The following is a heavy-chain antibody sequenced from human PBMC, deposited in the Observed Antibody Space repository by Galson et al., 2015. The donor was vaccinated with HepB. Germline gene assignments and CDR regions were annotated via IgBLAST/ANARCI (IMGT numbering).Heavy chain of an antibody. CDR1: GFTFRSYA. Sequence: SLRLSCAASGFTFRSYAMSWLRQAPGKGLEWVSAISGSGGSTYYAASVKGGFTISSDHSKNTLYLQMNSLRAEDTAVYDCANWVGGSYLFDYWGQGTLVAVSS. CDR2: ISGSGGST. CDR3: ANWVGGSYLFDY. D-gene: IGHD1-26*01. J-gene: IGHJ4*02. V-gene: IGHV3-23*01.